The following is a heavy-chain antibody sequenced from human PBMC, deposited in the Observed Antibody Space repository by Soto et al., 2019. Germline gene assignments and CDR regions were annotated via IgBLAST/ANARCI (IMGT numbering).Heavy chain of an antibody. CDR1: GGSISSYY. D-gene: IGHD2-15*01. CDR2: IYYSGDT. V-gene: IGHV4-59*01. Sequence: SETLSLTCTVSGGSISSYYWSWIRQPPGKGLEWIGYIYYSGDTNYNPSLKSRVTISVDTSKNQFSLKLSSVTAADTAVYYCARDHHYCSGGTCYLWEYWGQGTLVTVSS. CDR3: ARDHHYCSGGTCYLWEY. J-gene: IGHJ4*02.